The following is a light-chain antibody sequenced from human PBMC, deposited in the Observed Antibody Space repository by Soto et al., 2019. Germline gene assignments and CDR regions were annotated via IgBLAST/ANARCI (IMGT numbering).Light chain of an antibody. Sequence: EIVLTQSPGTLSLSPGERATLSCRASQSVSSNYLAWYQQKPGQAPRVLIYVASSRATGIQDRFSGSGSGTDFTLTISSLEPEDFAVYYCQQYGSSPITFGQGTRLEIK. V-gene: IGKV3-20*01. J-gene: IGKJ5*01. CDR3: QQYGSSPIT. CDR1: QSVSSNY. CDR2: VAS.